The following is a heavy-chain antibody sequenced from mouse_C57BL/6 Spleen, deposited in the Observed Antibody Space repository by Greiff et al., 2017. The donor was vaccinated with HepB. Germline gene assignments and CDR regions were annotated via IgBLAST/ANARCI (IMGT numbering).Heavy chain of an antibody. CDR2: ISSGGDYI. CDR1: GFTFSSYA. V-gene: IGHV5-9-1*02. Sequence: EVQWVESGEGLVKPGGSLKLSCAASGFTFSSYALSWVRPTPEKRLAWVAYISSGGDYIYYADTVKGRFTISRDNARNTLYLQMSSLKSEDTAMYYCTREGLTGAYGGQGTLVTVSA. J-gene: IGHJ3*01. D-gene: IGHD1-1*01. CDR3: TREGLTGAY.